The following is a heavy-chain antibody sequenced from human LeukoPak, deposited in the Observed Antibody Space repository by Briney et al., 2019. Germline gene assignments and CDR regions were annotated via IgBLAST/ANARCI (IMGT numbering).Heavy chain of an antibody. CDR3: ARGLGIQLWTTISDYFDY. D-gene: IGHD5-18*01. CDR1: GGSSSGYY. CDR2: INHSGST. V-gene: IGHV4-34*01. Sequence: SETLSLTCAVYGGSSSGYYWSWIRQPPGKGLEWIGEINHSGSTNYNPSLKSRVTISVDTPKNQFSLKLSSVTAADTAVYYCARGLGIQLWTTISDYFDYWGQGTLVTVSS. J-gene: IGHJ4*02.